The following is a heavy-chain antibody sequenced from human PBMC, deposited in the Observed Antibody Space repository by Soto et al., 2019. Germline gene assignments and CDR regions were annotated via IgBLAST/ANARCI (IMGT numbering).Heavy chain of an antibody. CDR1: GGSISSSSYY. D-gene: IGHD6-13*01. V-gene: IGHV4-39*01. CDR3: ARHAANSSPDY. Sequence: SETLSLTCTVSGGSISSSSYYWGWIRQPPGKGLEWIGSIYYSGSTYYNPSLKSRVTISVDTSKNQFSLKLSSVTAADTAVYYCARHAANSSPDYWGQGTLVTVSS. CDR2: IYYSGST. J-gene: IGHJ4*02.